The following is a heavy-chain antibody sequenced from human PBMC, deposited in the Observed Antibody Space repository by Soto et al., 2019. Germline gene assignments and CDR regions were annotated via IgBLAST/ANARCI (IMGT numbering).Heavy chain of an antibody. J-gene: IGHJ4*02. D-gene: IGHD3-3*01. Sequence: SVKVSCKASGGSFGNSAINWVRQTPGQGLEWLGGFIPVYRTLNYAQKFQGRVTITADESTGTAYMTLSSLASDDTAVYYCATGVIWIGYFTVDYWGQGTLVTVSS. CDR1: GGSFGNSA. CDR3: ATGVIWIGYFTVDY. V-gene: IGHV1-69*13. CDR2: FIPVYRTL.